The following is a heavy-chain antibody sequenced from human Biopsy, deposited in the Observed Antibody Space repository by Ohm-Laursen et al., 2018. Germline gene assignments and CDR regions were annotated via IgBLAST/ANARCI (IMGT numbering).Heavy chain of an antibody. CDR1: GGTFSSYG. Sequence: SVKVSCKAPGGTFSSYGVNWARQAPGQGLEWLGGNIPILGTGNYAQKFQDRVTVAADTSTSTATMELRSLRSDDTAVYYCATKLTGYFHHWGQGTLVIVSS. CDR3: ATKLTGYFHH. V-gene: IGHV1-69*06. J-gene: IGHJ1*01. D-gene: IGHD3-9*01. CDR2: NIPILGTG.